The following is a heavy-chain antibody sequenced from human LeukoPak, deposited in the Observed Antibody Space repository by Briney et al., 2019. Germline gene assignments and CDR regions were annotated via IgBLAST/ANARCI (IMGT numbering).Heavy chain of an antibody. Sequence: PSETLSLTCSVAGYYIGSGYYWGWVRQPPGRGLEWIGNIFYSGSTYYSPSLKSRVTIPLDTSRNQFSLKLNSVTAADTAVYYCAKSNGYGLVDIWGQGTMVTVSS. CDR3: AKSNGYGLVDI. D-gene: IGHD3-10*01. V-gene: IGHV4-38-2*02. CDR1: GYYIGSGYY. J-gene: IGHJ3*02. CDR2: IFYSGST.